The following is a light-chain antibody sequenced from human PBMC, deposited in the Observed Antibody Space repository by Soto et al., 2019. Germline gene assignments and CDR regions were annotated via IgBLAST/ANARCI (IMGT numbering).Light chain of an antibody. J-gene: IGKJ1*01. CDR1: LSLLFSDGNTY. CDR3: MQAAHWPPWT. V-gene: IGKV2-30*01. Sequence: AVLTQSPLSLPVTLGQPASISCRSNLSLLFSDGNTYLHWFQQRPGQSPRRLIHRASYRDSGVPDRFSGSGSGTDFTLQISRVEAEDAGVYSCMQAAHWPPWTFGQGTVLEIK. CDR2: RAS.